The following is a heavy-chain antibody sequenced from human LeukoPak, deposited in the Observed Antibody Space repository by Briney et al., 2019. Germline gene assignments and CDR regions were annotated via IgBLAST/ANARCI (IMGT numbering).Heavy chain of an antibody. V-gene: IGHV1-18*01. CDR2: ISTYNGDT. CDR3: ARDTGSSPGDY. CDR1: GYIFTSYG. Sequence: VASVKVSCKSSGYIFTSYGITWVRHAPAQGLEWMGWISTYNGDTNYAQNLQGRVTMPTDTSTSTAYMDLRSLRSDDTAVYYCARDTGSSPGDYWGQGTLVTVSS. J-gene: IGHJ4*02. D-gene: IGHD1-26*01.